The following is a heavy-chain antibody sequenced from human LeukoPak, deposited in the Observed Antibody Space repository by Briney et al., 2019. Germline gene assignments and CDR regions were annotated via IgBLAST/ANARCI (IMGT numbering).Heavy chain of an antibody. J-gene: IGHJ6*02. D-gene: IGHD3-22*01. CDR1: GGSFSGYY. Sequence: PSDTLSLTCAVYGGSFSGYYGSGIRQPPGKALEWLGDINHSGSTNCNPSLKSRVTISVDTSKNQFYLKLSSLTAADTAVYYCARCRYYFGYYYYGMDVWGQGTTVTVSS. CDR3: ARCRYYFGYYYYGMDV. CDR2: INHSGST. V-gene: IGHV4-34*01.